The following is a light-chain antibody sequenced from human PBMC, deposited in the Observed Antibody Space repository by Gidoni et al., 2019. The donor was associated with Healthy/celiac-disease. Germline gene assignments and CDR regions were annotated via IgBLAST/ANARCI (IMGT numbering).Light chain of an antibody. J-gene: IGKJ1*01. Sequence: DIQMTQSPSSLSASVGDRVTIPCRASQSISSYLNWFQQKPGKAPKLLIYAASSLQSWVPSRFSGSGSGTDFTLTISSLQPEDFATYYCQPSYSTPWTFGQGTKVEIK. V-gene: IGKV1-39*01. CDR1: QSISSY. CDR3: QPSYSTPWT. CDR2: AAS.